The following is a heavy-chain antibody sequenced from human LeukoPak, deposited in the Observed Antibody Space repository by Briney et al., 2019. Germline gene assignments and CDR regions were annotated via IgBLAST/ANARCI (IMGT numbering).Heavy chain of an antibody. CDR3: ARQAGRDGYNYYDAFDI. D-gene: IGHD5-24*01. Sequence: GESLKISRKGPGYRFTTYWIAWVRQMPGKGLEWMGITYPGDSDTRYSPSFQGQVTISADKSISTAYLQWSSLKASDTAMYYCARQAGRDGYNYYDAFDIWGQGTMVTVSS. J-gene: IGHJ3*02. V-gene: IGHV5-51*01. CDR1: GYRFTTYW. CDR2: TYPGDSDT.